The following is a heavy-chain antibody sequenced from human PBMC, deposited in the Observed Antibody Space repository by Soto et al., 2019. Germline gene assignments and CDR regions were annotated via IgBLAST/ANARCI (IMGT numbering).Heavy chain of an antibody. CDR2: IYYSGST. D-gene: IGHD6-19*01. V-gene: IGHV4-30-4*01. CDR3: ARRIAVASEFDY. Sequence: SETLSLTCTVSGGSISSGDYYWSWIRQPPGKGLERIGYIYYSGSTYYNPSLKSRVTISVDTSKNQFSLKLSSVTAADTAVYYCARRIAVASEFDYWGQGTLVTVSS. CDR1: GGSISSGDYY. J-gene: IGHJ4*02.